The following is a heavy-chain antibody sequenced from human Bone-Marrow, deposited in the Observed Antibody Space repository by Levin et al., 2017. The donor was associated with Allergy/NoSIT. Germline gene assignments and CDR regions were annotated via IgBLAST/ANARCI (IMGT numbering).Heavy chain of an antibody. D-gene: IGHD2-8*01. CDR1: GFTFSSYW. CDR2: INQDGSQR. Sequence: GGSLRLSCEASGFTFSSYWMSWVRQAPGKGLEWVANINQDGSQRYYADSVKGRFIISRDNAKNSLDLQMNSLRAEDTAVYYCARETLCTNGVCYGLDYWGQGALVTVSS. V-gene: IGHV3-7*01. J-gene: IGHJ4*02. CDR3: ARETLCTNGVCYGLDY.